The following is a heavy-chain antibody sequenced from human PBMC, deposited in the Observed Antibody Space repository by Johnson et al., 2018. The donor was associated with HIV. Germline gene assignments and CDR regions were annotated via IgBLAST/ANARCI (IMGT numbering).Heavy chain of an antibody. CDR1: GFTFSNFA. V-gene: IGHV3-30*04. D-gene: IGHD5-18*01. CDR3: ARESTAWGGEYVGYGLDV. J-gene: IGHJ3*01. CDR2: ISYDGSNK. Sequence: QVQLVESGGGVVQPGGSLRLSCEVSGFTFSNFAMSWVRQAPGKGLEWVAFISYDGSNKYYADSVKGRFTISRDNSKNTLNLEMKSLRVDDTAVYYCARESTAWGGEYVGYGLDVWGQGTLVAVS.